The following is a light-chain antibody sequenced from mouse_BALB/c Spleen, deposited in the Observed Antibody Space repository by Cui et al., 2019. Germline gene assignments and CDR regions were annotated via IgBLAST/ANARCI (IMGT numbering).Light chain of an antibody. CDR1: KSLLYKDGKTY. J-gene: IGKJ2*01. V-gene: IGKV2-112*01. CDR2: LMS. Sequence: DIVITQDELSNHVTSGESVSISCRSSKSLLYKDGKTYLNWFLQRPGQSPQLLIYLMSTRASGVSDRFSGSGSGTDFTLEISRVKAEDVGVYYCQQLVEYPYTFGGGTKLEIK. CDR3: QQLVEYPYT.